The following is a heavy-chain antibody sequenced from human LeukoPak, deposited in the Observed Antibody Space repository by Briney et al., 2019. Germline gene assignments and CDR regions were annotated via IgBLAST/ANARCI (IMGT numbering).Heavy chain of an antibody. Sequence: GGSLRLSCAASGFTFSDYYMSWFRQAPGKGPEWVSYISTSGSYTNYADSVKGRFTISRDNAKTSLYLQMNSLRADDTAVYYCARDGSAASDYWGQGTLVTVSS. CDR1: GFTFSDYY. V-gene: IGHV3-11*05. CDR2: ISTSGSYT. D-gene: IGHD6-13*01. CDR3: ARDGSAASDY. J-gene: IGHJ4*02.